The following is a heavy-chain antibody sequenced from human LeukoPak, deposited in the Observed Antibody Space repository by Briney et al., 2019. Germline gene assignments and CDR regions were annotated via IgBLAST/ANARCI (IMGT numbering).Heavy chain of an antibody. D-gene: IGHD6-19*01. CDR3: ARDGYSSGWYYFDY. Sequence: SVKVSCKASGGTFSSYAISWVRQAPGQGLEWMGRIIPIFGIANYAQKFQGRVTITADESTSTAYMELSSLRSEDTAVYYCARDGYSSGWYYFDYWGQGTLVTVSS. J-gene: IGHJ4*02. V-gene: IGHV1-69*13. CDR1: GGTFSSYA. CDR2: IIPIFGIA.